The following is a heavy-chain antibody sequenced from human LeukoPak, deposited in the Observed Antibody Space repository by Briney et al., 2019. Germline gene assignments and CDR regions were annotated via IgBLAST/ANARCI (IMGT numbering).Heavy chain of an antibody. CDR3: AASTDYGDYVGY. CDR1: GFTFTSSA. D-gene: IGHD4-17*01. CDR2: IVVGSGVT. V-gene: IGHV1-58*02. Sequence: GTSVKVSCKASGFTFTSSAMQWVRQARGQRLEWIGWIVVGSGVTNYAQKFQERVTITRDMSTRTAYMELSSLRSEDTAVYYCAASTDYGDYVGYWGQGTLVTVSS. J-gene: IGHJ4*02.